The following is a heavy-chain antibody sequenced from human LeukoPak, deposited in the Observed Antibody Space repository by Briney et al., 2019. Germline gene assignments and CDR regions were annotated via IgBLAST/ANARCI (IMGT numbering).Heavy chain of an antibody. V-gene: IGHV3-15*01. CDR2: IKSKTDGGTT. CDR3: TTGRIAENAFDI. D-gene: IGHD6-13*01. Sequence: PGGSLRLSCAASGFTFRSYWMSWVRQAPGKGLEWVGRIKSKTDGGTTDYAAPVKGRFTISRDDSKNTLYLQMNSLKTEDTAVYYCTTGRIAENAFDIWGQGTMVTVSS. CDR1: GFTFRSYW. J-gene: IGHJ3*02.